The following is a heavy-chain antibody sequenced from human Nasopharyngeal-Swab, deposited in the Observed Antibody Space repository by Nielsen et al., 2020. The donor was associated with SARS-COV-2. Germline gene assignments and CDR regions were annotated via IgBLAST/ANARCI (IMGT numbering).Heavy chain of an antibody. CDR3: ARHQHIVVVFDY. D-gene: IGHD2-21*01. CDR2: IYYSGST. V-gene: IGHV4-39*01. Sequence: SETLSLTCTVSGGSISSSSYYWGWIRQPPGKGLEWIGSIYYSGSTYYNPSLKSRVTISVDTSKNQFSLKLSSVTAADTAVYYCARHQHIVVVFDYWGQGTLVTVSS. J-gene: IGHJ4*02. CDR1: GGSISSSSYY.